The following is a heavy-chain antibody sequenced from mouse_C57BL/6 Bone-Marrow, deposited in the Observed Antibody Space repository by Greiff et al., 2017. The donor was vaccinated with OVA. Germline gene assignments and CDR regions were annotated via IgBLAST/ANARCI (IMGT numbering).Heavy chain of an antibody. J-gene: IGHJ4*01. CDR1: GFTFSDYY. V-gene: IGHV5-12*01. CDR2: ISNGGGST. CDR3: ARGLTVVATDAMDY. D-gene: IGHD1-1*01. Sequence: EVNLVESGGGLVQPGGSLKLSCAASGFTFSDYYMYWVRQTPEKRLEWVAYISNGGGSTYYPDTVKGRFTISRDNATNTLYLQMSRLKSEDTAMYYCARGLTVVATDAMDYWGQGTSVTVSS.